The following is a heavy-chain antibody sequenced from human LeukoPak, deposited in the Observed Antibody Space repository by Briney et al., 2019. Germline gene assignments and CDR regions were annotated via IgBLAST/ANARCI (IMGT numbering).Heavy chain of an antibody. CDR3: ARVFDYGSGSYYYYGMDV. CDR2: IYYSGST. D-gene: IGHD3-10*01. V-gene: IGHV4-30-4*01. J-gene: IGHJ6*02. CDR1: GGSISSGDYY. Sequence: PSQTLSLTCTVSGGSISSGDYYWSWIRQSPGKGLEWIGYIYYSGSTYYNPSLKSRVTISVDTSKNQFSLKLSSVTAADTAVYYCARVFDYGSGSYYYYGMDVWGQGTTVTVSS.